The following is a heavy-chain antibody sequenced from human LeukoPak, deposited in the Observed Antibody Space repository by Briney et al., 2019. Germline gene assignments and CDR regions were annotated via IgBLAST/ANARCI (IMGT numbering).Heavy chain of an antibody. J-gene: IGHJ4*02. CDR2: IYWDDDK. V-gene: IGHV2-5*02. Sequence: ASGPTLVNPTQTLTLTCNFSGFSLSSRGVAVGWVRQPPGKALEWLALIYWDDDKRYSPSLKTRLTITKDTSKHQVVLTVTTMDPVDTATYFCVHMPPSNYHDSSGSPGSFDFWGQGTLVTVSS. CDR1: GFSLSSRGVA. D-gene: IGHD3-22*01. CDR3: VHMPPSNYHDSSGSPGSFDF.